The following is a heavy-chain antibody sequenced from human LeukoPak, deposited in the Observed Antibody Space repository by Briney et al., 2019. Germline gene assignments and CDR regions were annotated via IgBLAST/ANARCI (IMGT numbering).Heavy chain of an antibody. J-gene: IGHJ4*02. D-gene: IGHD3-10*01. Sequence: GASVKVSCKASGYTFTGYYMHWVRQAPGQGLEWMGWINPNSGGTNYAQKFQGRVTMTRDTSISTAYMELSRLRSEDTAVYYCARGGSDGWFGDNPGPLFDYWGQGTLVTVFS. CDR2: INPNSGGT. CDR3: ARGGSDGWFGDNPGPLFDY. CDR1: GYTFTGYY. V-gene: IGHV1-2*02.